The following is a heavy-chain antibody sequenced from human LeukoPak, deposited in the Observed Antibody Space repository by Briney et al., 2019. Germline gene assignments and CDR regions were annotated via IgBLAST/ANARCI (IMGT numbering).Heavy chain of an antibody. CDR3: ARAPQQWLAY. CDR1: GFTVSSNY. D-gene: IGHD6-19*01. V-gene: IGHV3-53*01. J-gene: IGHJ4*02. Sequence: PGGSLRLSCAAPGFTVSSNYMSWIRQAPGKGLEWVSVIYSGGSTYYADSVKGRFTISRDNSKNTLNLQMNSLRAEDTAVYYCARAPQQWLAYWGQGTLVTVSS. CDR2: IYSGGST.